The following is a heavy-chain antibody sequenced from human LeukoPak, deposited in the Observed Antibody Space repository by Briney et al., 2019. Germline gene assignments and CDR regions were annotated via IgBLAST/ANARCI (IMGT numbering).Heavy chain of an antibody. Sequence: KPSETLSLTCTVSGGSISSYYWSWIRQPPGKGLEWIGYIYYSGSTYYNPSLKSRVTISVDTSKNQFSLRLSSATAADTAVYYCARDRVLLWFGELSPQYYFDYWGQGTLVTVSS. CDR3: ARDRVLLWFGELSPQYYFDY. CDR1: GGSISSYY. CDR2: IYYSGST. V-gene: IGHV4-59*12. J-gene: IGHJ4*02. D-gene: IGHD3-10*01.